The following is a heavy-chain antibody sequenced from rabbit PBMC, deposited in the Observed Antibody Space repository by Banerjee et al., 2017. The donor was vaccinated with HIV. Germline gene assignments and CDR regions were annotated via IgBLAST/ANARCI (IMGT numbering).Heavy chain of an antibody. CDR3: ARAGYGYATGFNL. CDR2: IYPDYGST. V-gene: IGHV1S47*01. J-gene: IGHJ4*01. D-gene: IGHD6-1*01. Sequence: QEQLVESGGGLVTLGGSLKLSCKASGIDFSSYGISWVRQAPGKGLEWIAYIYPDYGSTDYASWVNGRFTISLDNAQNTVFLQMTSLTAADTATYFCARAGYGYATGFNLWGPGTLVTVS. CDR1: GIDFSSYG.